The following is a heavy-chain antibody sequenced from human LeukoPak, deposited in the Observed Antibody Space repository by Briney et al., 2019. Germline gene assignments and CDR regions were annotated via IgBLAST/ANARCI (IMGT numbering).Heavy chain of an antibody. CDR3: ARDEHHLVQGYYFDY. Sequence: ASVKVSCKASGYTFTSYGISWVRQAPGQGLEWMGWISAYNGNTNYAQKLQGRVTMTTDTSTSTAYMELRSLRSDDTAVYYCARDEHHLVQGYYFDYWGQGTLVTVSS. CDR2: ISAYNGNT. CDR1: GYTFTSYG. V-gene: IGHV1-18*01. J-gene: IGHJ4*02. D-gene: IGHD6-13*01.